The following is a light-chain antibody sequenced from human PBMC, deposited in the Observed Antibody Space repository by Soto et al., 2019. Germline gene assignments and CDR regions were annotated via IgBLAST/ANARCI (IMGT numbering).Light chain of an antibody. Sequence: QSALTQPVSVSGSPGQSITISCTGSSSDVGDYDFVSWYQQHPGKAPKLIIYEVSDRPSGVSNRFSGSKSGNTASLTISGLQAEDDAHYYCSSFTSTSTLVVFGGGTKLTVL. CDR2: EVS. CDR3: SSFTSTSTLVV. CDR1: SSDVGDYDF. V-gene: IGLV2-14*01. J-gene: IGLJ2*01.